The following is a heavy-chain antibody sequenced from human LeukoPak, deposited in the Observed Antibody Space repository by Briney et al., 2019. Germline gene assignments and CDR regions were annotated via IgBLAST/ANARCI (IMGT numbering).Heavy chain of an antibody. Sequence: GRSLRLSCAASGFTFSSAWMSWVRQAPGKGLEWVGRVKSKIDGETTDYTAPVKGRFTISRDDSKNTLYLQINSLETEDTAVYYCAHIQPRQQLSLGYWGQETLVTVSS. J-gene: IGHJ4*02. CDR1: GFTFSSAW. D-gene: IGHD6-13*01. CDR2: VKSKIDGETT. CDR3: AHIQPRQQLSLGY. V-gene: IGHV3-15*01.